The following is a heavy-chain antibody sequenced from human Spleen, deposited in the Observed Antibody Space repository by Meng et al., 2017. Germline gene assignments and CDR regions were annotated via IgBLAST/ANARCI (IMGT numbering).Heavy chain of an antibody. Sequence: SETLSLTCVVSGGSFSDYYWSWIRQPPGKGLEWIGEINHSGSTNYNPSLESRATISVDTSQNNLSLKLSSVTAAGTAGYYCARGAVVTLIFYHAMDVWGQGTTVTVSS. CDR2: INHSGST. V-gene: IGHV4-34*01. CDR1: GGSFSDYY. D-gene: IGHD2-21*02. CDR3: ARGAVVTLIFYHAMDV. J-gene: IGHJ6*02.